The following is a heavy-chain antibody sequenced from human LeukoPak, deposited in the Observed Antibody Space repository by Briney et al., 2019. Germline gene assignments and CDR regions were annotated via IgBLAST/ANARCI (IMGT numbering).Heavy chain of an antibody. Sequence: GGSLRLSCAASGFTFRNYVIHWVRQAPGKGLEWVAVTSSDLNVKLYADSVKGRFTISRDISKNTLYLQMSSLRAEDTAVYYCVGRYCSSTSCPYYFDYWGQGTLVTVSS. V-gene: IGHV3-30*14. CDR1: GFTFRNYV. J-gene: IGHJ4*02. CDR3: VGRYCSSTSCPYYFDY. D-gene: IGHD2-2*01. CDR2: TSSDLNVK.